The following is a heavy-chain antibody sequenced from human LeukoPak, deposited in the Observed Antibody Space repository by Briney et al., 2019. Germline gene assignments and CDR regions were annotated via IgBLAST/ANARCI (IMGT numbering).Heavy chain of an antibody. CDR1: GFTFSSYA. Sequence: GGSLRLSCAASGFTFSSYAMHWVRQAPGKGLEWVAVISYDGSNKYYADSVKGRFTISRDNSKNTLYLQMNSLRAEDTAVYYCARDVKQWLVLWSLDYWGQGTLVTVSS. CDR3: ARDVKQWLVLWSLDY. CDR2: ISYDGSNK. D-gene: IGHD6-19*01. J-gene: IGHJ4*02. V-gene: IGHV3-30*04.